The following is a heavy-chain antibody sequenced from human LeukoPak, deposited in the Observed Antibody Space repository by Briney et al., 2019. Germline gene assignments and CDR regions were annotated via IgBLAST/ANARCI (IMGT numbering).Heavy chain of an antibody. V-gene: IGHV1-24*01. CDR1: GYTLTELS. Sequence: ASVKVSCKVSGYTLTELSMHWVRQAPGKGLEWMGGFDPEDGETIYAQKFQGRVTMTEDTSTDTAYMELSSLRSEDTAVYYCATAPYGSGSYYYGMDVWGQGTTATVSS. CDR3: ATAPYGSGSYYYGMDV. CDR2: FDPEDGET. D-gene: IGHD3-10*01. J-gene: IGHJ6*02.